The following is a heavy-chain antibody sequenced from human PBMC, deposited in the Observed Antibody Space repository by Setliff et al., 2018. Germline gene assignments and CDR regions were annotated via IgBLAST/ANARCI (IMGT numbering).Heavy chain of an antibody. D-gene: IGHD2-21*01. V-gene: IGHV1-3*01. CDR1: GYTFTSYA. J-gene: IGHJ4*02. CDR2: INAGNGNT. CDR3: ARVRGMGFLFHPIDY. Sequence: ASVKVSCKASGYTFTSYAMHWVRQAPGQRLEWMGWINAGNGNTKDSQKFQGRVTITRDTSASTAYMELRSLRSDDTAVYYCARVRGMGFLFHPIDYWGQGTLVTVSS.